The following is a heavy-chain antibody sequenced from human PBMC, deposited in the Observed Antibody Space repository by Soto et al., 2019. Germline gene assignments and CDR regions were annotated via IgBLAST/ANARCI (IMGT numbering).Heavy chain of an antibody. V-gene: IGHV2-5*02. CDR3: AHRQGSIVVNGDNWFEP. D-gene: IGHD1-26*01. CDR1: GFTLITTGVG. J-gene: IGHJ5*02. CDR2: MYWAAYK. Sequence: QITLKESGPTLVKPTQTLTLTCSFSGFTLITTGVGGGWIRHPQGKALEWLALMYWAAYKRYSPSLKSRLTITKDTSKNQVVLTMTTMDTVDTATYYCAHRQGSIVVNGDNWFEPWGQGTLVTVSS.